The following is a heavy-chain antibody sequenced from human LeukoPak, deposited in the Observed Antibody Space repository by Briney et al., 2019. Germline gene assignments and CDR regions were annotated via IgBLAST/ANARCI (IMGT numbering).Heavy chain of an antibody. Sequence: SEALSLTCTVSGGSISSGSYYWSWIRQPAGKGLEWIGRIYTSGSTNYNPSLKSRVTIPVDTSKNQFSLKLSSVTAADTAVYYCARMDSSGYSNWFDPWGQGTLVTVSS. V-gene: IGHV4-61*02. CDR3: ARMDSSGYSNWFDP. CDR1: GGSISSGSYY. D-gene: IGHD3-22*01. CDR2: IYTSGST. J-gene: IGHJ5*02.